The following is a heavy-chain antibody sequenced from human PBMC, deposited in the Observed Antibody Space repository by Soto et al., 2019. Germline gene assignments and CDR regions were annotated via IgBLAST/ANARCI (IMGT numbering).Heavy chain of an antibody. J-gene: IGHJ4*02. D-gene: IGHD2-15*01. CDR1: GGSISSGGYY. CDR2: IYYSGST. V-gene: IGHV4-31*03. Sequence: QVQLQESGPGLVKPSQTLSLTCTVSGGSISSGGYYWSWIRQHPGKGLEWIGYIYYSGSTYYNPSLKSRVTISVDTSKNQFSLKLSSVTAADTAVYYCARDSSDEAGYCSGGSCYHSYFDYWGRGTLVTVSS. CDR3: ARDSSDEAGYCSGGSCYHSYFDY.